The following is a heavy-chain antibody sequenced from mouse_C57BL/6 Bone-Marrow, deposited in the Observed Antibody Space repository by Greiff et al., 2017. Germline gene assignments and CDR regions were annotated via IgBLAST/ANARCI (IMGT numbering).Heavy chain of an antibody. CDR1: GFTFSDYG. D-gene: IGHD1-1*01. CDR2: ISNLAYSI. Sequence: DVKLVESGGGLVQPGGSLKLSCAASGFTFSDYGMAWVRQAPRKGPEWVAFISNLAYSIYYADTVTGRFTISRENAKNTLYLEMSSLRSEDTAMYYCARRHYGSSSHFDVWGTGTTVTVSS. CDR3: ARRHYGSSSHFDV. J-gene: IGHJ1*03. V-gene: IGHV5-15*04.